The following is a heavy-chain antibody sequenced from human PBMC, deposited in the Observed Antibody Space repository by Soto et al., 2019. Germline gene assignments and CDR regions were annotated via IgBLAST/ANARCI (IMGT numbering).Heavy chain of an antibody. D-gene: IGHD3-22*01. V-gene: IGHV3-53*01. CDR2: VYSDLRT. J-gene: IGHJ6*02. CDR3: ARERWYDASGYYYYYYGMDV. CDR1: GFNITINY. Sequence: GSLRLSCAVSGFNITINYMSWVRQAPGKGLEWVAIVYSDLRTYYADSVKGRFTVSRDNSESTLFLQMNSVRAEDTGVYYCARERWYDASGYYYYYYGMDVWGHGTTVTVSS.